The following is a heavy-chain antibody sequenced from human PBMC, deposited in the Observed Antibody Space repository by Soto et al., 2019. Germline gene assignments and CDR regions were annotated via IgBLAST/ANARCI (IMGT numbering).Heavy chain of an antibody. CDR3: ARNMAKPTFDS. Sequence: EVQLLESGGGLVQPGGSLRLSCTASGFTFSSYPMTWVRQAPGKGLEWVSAIDGTGAYIFYINSVKGRFTISRDNSKKTLYLQMNSLRAEDTAVYYCARNMAKPTFDSWGQGTLVTVSP. V-gene: IGHV3-23*01. CDR1: GFTFSSYP. D-gene: IGHD1-1*01. J-gene: IGHJ5*01. CDR2: IDGTGAYI.